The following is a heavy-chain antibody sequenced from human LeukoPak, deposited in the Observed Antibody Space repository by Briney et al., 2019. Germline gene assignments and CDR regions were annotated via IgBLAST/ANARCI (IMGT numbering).Heavy chain of an antibody. J-gene: IGHJ4*02. V-gene: IGHV4-4*09. CDR1: GGSISSYY. CDR3: ARHRVRQLAYFDY. D-gene: IGHD6-13*01. Sequence: KPSETLSLTCTASGGSISSYYWSWIRQPPGKGLEWIGYIYTSGSTNYNPSLKSRVTISVDTSKNQFSLKLSSVTAADTGVYYCARHRVRQLAYFDYWGQGTLVTVSS. CDR2: IYTSGST.